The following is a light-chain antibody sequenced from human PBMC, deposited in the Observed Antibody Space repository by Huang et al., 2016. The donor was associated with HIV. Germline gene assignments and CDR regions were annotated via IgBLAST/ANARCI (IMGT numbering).Light chain of an antibody. Sequence: DVVLTQSPLSLLATLVQPASTYCWSSQSLISSVRNNYLSWCHQKPDQSPRRLIYKISNRDSGFPDRFSGSGSGSDFTLKISRVEAEDVAVYYCMQGTHWPPLTFGQGTRLEIK. CDR3: MQGTHWPPLT. CDR2: KIS. V-gene: IGKV2-30*01. CDR1: QSLISSVRNNY. J-gene: IGKJ5*01.